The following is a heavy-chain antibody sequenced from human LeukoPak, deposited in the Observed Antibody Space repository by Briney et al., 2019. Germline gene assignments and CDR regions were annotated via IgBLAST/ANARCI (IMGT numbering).Heavy chain of an antibody. CDR3: ARGVDTWNYFDF. D-gene: IGHD1-1*01. CDR2: THYRSKWYN. V-gene: IGHV6-1*01. J-gene: IGHJ4*02. Sequence: SQTLSLTCAISGDSVSSNIAAWNWIRQFPSRGLEWLGRTHYRSKWYNDYAVSVKSRITINADTSKNQFSLHLNSVTPEDTALYYCARGVDTWNYFDFWGQGTLVTVSS. CDR1: GDSVSSNIAA.